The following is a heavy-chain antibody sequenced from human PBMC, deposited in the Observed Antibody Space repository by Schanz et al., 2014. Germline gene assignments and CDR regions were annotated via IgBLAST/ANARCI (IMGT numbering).Heavy chain of an antibody. CDR1: GFAFSNYA. V-gene: IGHV3-23*04. D-gene: IGHD1-1*01. J-gene: IGHJ4*02. CDR3: ATPPPAYSTNWYTYSFVH. CDR2: ISANGGST. Sequence: EVQVVESGGGLVQPGGSLRLSCAASGFAFSNYAMNWVRQAPGKGLEWVSGISANGGSTHYADSVKGRFTISRDNSKNPLYLQMNSLGGEDTAGYYCATPPPAYSTNWYTYSFVHRGQGTLVTVSS.